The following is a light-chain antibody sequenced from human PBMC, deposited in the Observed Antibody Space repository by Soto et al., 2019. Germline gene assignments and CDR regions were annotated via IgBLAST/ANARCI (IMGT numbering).Light chain of an antibody. CDR3: QQYSSYSWT. J-gene: IGKJ1*01. CDR2: DAS. Sequence: DITMSQSPSTLSASVGDRVTITCRASQSISGWLAWYQQKPGKAPKLLIYDASILESGVPSRFSGSGSGTEFTLTISSLQPDDFATYYCQQYSSYSWTFGQGTKV. V-gene: IGKV1-5*01. CDR1: QSISGW.